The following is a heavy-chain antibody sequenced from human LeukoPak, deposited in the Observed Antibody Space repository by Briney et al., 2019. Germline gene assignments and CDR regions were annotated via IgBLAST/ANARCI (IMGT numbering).Heavy chain of an antibody. D-gene: IGHD5-18*01. CDR1: GGSISSGGYY. J-gene: IGHJ6*02. V-gene: IGHV4-31*03. Sequence: SETLSLTCTVSGGSISSGGYYWSWIRQHPGKGLEWIGYIYYSGSTYYNPSLKSRVTISVDTSKNQFSLKLSSVTAADTAVYYCATSTNTAMVDYYYYYGMDVWGQGTTVTVSS. CDR3: ATSTNTAMVDYYYYYGMDV. CDR2: IYYSGST.